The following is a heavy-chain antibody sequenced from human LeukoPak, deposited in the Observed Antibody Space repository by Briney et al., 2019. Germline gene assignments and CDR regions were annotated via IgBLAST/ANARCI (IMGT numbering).Heavy chain of an antibody. CDR2: ISSSSSYI. V-gene: IGHV3-21*01. CDR3: ARDLRAGLLPLEDY. D-gene: IGHD4-17*01. J-gene: IGHJ4*02. CDR1: GFTFSSYS. Sequence: GGSLRLSCAASGFTFSSYSMNWVRQAPGKGLEWVSSISSSSSYIYYADSVKGRFTISRDNAKNSLSLQMNSLRAEDTAVYYCARDLRAGLLPLEDYWGQGTLVTVSS.